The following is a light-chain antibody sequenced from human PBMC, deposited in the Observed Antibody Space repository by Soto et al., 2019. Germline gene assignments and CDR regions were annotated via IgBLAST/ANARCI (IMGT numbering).Light chain of an antibody. CDR3: QHYGRSPRYT. CDR1: QSVSTNY. V-gene: IGKV3-20*01. Sequence: EIVLMQSPGTLSLSPGERATLSCRASQSVSTNYLAWYQQRPGQAPRLLIYGASRRATGIPDRFSGSGSGTDFTLTISRLEPEDFAVYYCQHYGRSPRYTFGQGTKVDIK. J-gene: IGKJ2*01. CDR2: GAS.